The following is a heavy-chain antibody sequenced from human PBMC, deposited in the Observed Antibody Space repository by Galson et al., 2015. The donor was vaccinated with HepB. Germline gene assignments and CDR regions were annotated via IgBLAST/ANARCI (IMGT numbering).Heavy chain of an antibody. J-gene: IGHJ4*02. CDR3: ARGYGWLDY. V-gene: IGHV3-21*04. D-gene: IGHD6-19*01. CDR2: IRSSSSYT. CDR1: GFTFSSYS. Sequence: SLRLSCAASGFTFSSYSMNWVRQAPGKGLEWVSSIRSSSSYTYYADSVKGRFTISRDNAKNSLYLQMNSLRAEDTAVYYCARGYGWLDYWGQGTLVTVSS.